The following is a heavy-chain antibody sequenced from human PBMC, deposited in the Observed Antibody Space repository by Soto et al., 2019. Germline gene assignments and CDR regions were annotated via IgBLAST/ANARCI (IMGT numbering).Heavy chain of an antibody. CDR3: ARARDGDILTGGNWFDP. CDR2: ISAYNGNT. Sequence: QVQLVQSGAEVKKPGASVKVSCKASGYTFTSYGISWVRQAPGQGLEWMGWISAYNGNTNYAQKLQGRVTMTTDTSTSTAYMELRSLRSDDTAVYYCARARDGDILTGGNWFDPWGQGTLVTVSS. V-gene: IGHV1-18*01. D-gene: IGHD3-9*01. J-gene: IGHJ5*02. CDR1: GYTFTSYG.